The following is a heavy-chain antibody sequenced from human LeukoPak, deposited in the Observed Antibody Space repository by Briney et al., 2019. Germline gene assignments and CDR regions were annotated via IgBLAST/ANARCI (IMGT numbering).Heavy chain of an antibody. CDR2: IYTSGST. CDR1: GGSISSYY. CDR3: ARDNQLLDTELFDY. J-gene: IGHJ4*02. Sequence: PSETLSLTCTVSGGSISSYYWSWIRQPAGKGLEWIGRIYTSGSTNYNPSLKSRVTMSVDTSKNQFSLKLSSVTAADTAVYYCARDNQLLDTELFDYWGQGTLVTVSS. V-gene: IGHV4-4*07. D-gene: IGHD2-2*01.